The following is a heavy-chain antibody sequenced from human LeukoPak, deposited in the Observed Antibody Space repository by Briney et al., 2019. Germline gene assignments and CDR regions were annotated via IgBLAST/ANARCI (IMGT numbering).Heavy chain of an antibody. CDR3: AKVIPVLRFLEWLSPFDY. CDR2: ISGSGGST. J-gene: IGHJ4*02. Sequence: GGSLRLSCAASGFTFSSYAMSWVRQAPGKGPEWVSAISGSGGSTYYADSVKGRFTISRDNSKNTLYLQMNSLRAEDTAVYYCAKVIPVLRFLEWLSPFDYWGQGTLVTVSS. CDR1: GFTFSSYA. D-gene: IGHD3-3*01. V-gene: IGHV3-23*01.